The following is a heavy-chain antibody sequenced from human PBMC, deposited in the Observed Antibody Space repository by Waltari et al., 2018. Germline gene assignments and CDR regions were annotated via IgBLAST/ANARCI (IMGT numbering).Heavy chain of an antibody. CDR2: ISAYNGNT. CDR3: ARDSRRHCSSTSCYWGGY. Sequence: QVQLVQSGAEVKKPGASVKVSCKASGYTFTSYGISWVRQAPGQGLEWMGWISAYNGNTNYAQKLQGRVTMTTDTSTSTAYMELRSLRSDDTAVYYCARDSRRHCSSTSCYWGGYWGQGTLVTVSS. D-gene: IGHD2-2*01. V-gene: IGHV1-18*01. J-gene: IGHJ4*02. CDR1: GYTFTSYG.